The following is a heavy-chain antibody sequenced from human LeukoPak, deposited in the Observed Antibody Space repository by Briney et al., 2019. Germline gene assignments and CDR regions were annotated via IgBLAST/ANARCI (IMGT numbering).Heavy chain of an antibody. D-gene: IGHD3-10*01. Sequence: PGGSLRLSCAAPGFTFNSYTVSWVREAPGKGLEWVSSISSSGNYIYHADSVKGRFTISRDDAQNSVYLQMNSLKDEDTAVYYCARSRSSSPYDKNLNFWGQGTLVIVSS. J-gene: IGHJ4*02. CDR1: GFTFNSYT. V-gene: IGHV3-21*01. CDR2: ISSSGNYI. CDR3: ARSRSSSPYDKNLNF.